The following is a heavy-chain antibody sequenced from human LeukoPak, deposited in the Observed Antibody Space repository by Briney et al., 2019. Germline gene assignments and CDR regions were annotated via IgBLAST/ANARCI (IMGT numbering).Heavy chain of an antibody. D-gene: IGHD1-26*01. CDR3: IKIEGGTLYH. V-gene: IGHV3-15*01. CDR2: IKSKSDGGTT. Sequence: GGSLRLSCAASGFTVNNAWMSWVRQAPGKGLEWVGRIKSKSDGGTTDYAAPVKGRFTIAGDDSRNTLNLQMNSLKTEDTAVYYCIKIEGGTLYHWGQGTLVTVSS. CDR1: GFTVNNAW. J-gene: IGHJ5*02.